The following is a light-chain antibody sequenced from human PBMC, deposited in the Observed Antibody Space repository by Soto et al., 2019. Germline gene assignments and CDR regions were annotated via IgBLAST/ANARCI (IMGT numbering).Light chain of an antibody. J-gene: IGKJ4*01. V-gene: IGKV3-11*01. CDR2: DAS. CDR3: QQCNTWSLT. CDR1: QSVSRC. Sequence: EIVLTQSPATLSLSPGESATLSCRASQSVSRCLVWFQHKPGQAPRLVIHDASYRAADIPARFSGSGSETDFTLTIRSLQPEDFAVYYCQQCNTWSLTFGGGTKLEIK.